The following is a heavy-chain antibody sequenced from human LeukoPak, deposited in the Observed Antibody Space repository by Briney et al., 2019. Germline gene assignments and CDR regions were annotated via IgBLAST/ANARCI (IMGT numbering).Heavy chain of an antibody. D-gene: IGHD6-19*01. CDR1: GFTYSSYS. V-gene: IGHV3-21*01. Sequence: PGGSLRLSCAASGFTYSSYSMHWVRQTPGRGLEWVSSITSSSNNIYYADSVKGRFTISRDNSKNSLYLQVKSLRAEDTAVYYCARDILPGYSNGWYYFDYWGQGTVVTVSS. CDR3: ARDILPGYSNGWYYFDY. J-gene: IGHJ4*02. CDR2: ITSSSNNI.